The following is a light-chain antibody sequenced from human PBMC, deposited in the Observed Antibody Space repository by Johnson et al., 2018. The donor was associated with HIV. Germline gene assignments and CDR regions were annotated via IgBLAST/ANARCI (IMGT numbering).Light chain of an antibody. CDR1: SSNIEAGYD. CDR2: GND. CDR3: GTWDNSLNVYV. V-gene: IGLV1-40*01. Sequence: QSVLTQPPSVSGAPGQRVTISCTGSSSNIEAGYDVHWYQQFPGTAPKLLIYGNDTRPSGVPERFSGSKSGTSASLAITGLQAEDEADYYCGTWDNSLNVYVFEIGTKVTFL. J-gene: IGLJ1*01.